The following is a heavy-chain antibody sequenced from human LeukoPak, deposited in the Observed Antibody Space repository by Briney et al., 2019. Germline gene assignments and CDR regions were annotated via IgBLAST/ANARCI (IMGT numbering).Heavy chain of an antibody. CDR2: TSSSSSTI. CDR1: GFTFSSYS. CDR3: ARGEGYCSGGSCYSDY. J-gene: IGHJ4*02. Sequence: GGSLRLSCAASGFTFSSYSMNWVRQAPGKGLEWVSYTSSSSSTIYYADSVKGRFTISRDNAKNSLYLQMNSLRAEDTAVYYCARGEGYCSGGSCYSDYWGQGTLVTVSS. V-gene: IGHV3-48*01. D-gene: IGHD2-15*01.